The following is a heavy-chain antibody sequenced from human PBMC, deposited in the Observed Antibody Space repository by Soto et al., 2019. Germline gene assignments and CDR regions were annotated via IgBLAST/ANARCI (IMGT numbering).Heavy chain of an antibody. CDR1: GFTFSSYA. V-gene: IGHV3-23*01. CDR3: AKSYGISEGYYYYGMDV. J-gene: IGHJ6*02. D-gene: IGHD5-18*01. Sequence: PGGSLRLSCAASGFTFSSYAMSWVRQAPGKGLEWVSAISGSGVSTYYADSVKGRFTISRDNSKNTLYLQMNSLRAEDTAVYYCAKSYGISEGYYYYGMDVWGQGPTITVSS. CDR2: ISGSGVST.